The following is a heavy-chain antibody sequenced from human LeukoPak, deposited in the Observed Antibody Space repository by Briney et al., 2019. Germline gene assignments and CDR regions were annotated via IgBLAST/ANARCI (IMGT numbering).Heavy chain of an antibody. D-gene: IGHD1-26*01. CDR1: GFTYTDYW. CDR3: VVEAANY. Sequence: GGSLRLSCAASGFTYTDYWMTWIRQSPEKGLEWAAHISNDGSVTYYGESVKGRFTISRDNAKNSVYLQMNNLRVEDTAVYYCVVEAANYLGRATVVTVSS. V-gene: IGHV3-7*01. J-gene: IGHJ4*02. CDR2: ISNDGSVT.